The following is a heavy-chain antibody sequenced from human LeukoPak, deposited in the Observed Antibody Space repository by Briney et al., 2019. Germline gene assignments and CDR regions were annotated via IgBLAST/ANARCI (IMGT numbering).Heavy chain of an antibody. Sequence: GGSLRLSCAASGLTFSSYWMHWVRQAPGKGLVWVSRINDDGSKTTYADSVKGRFTISRDNAKNTLYLQMNSLRAEDTAVYYCARGGHFDYWGQGTLVTVSS. CDR2: INDDGSKT. CDR3: ARGGHFDY. D-gene: IGHD3-16*01. CDR1: GLTFSSYW. V-gene: IGHV3-74*03. J-gene: IGHJ4*02.